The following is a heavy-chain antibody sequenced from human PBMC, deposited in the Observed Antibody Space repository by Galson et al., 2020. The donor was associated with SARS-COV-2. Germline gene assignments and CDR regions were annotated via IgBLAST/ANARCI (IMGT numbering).Heavy chain of an antibody. CDR3: ARISSGSLSPYDI. V-gene: IGHV5-51*01. CDR2: IYPDDSDL. Sequence: GESLKISCKVSGYTFTRYWIGWVRQMPGKGLEWLGIIYPDDSDLRYSPPVQGQVTISADRSISTAYLQWSSLRASDTGMYYCARISSGSLSPYDIWGQGTMVTVSS. CDR1: GYTFTRYW. J-gene: IGHJ3*02. D-gene: IGHD1-26*01.